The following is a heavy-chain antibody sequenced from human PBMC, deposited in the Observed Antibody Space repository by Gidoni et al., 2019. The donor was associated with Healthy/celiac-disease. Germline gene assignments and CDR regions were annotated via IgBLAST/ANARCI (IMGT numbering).Heavy chain of an antibody. Sequence: QVQLVESGGGVVQPGRSLRLSCAASGFTFSSYGMHWVRQAPGKGLECVEVIWYDGSNKYYADSVKGRFTISRDNSKNTLYLQMNSLRAEDTAVYYCARDQSLPYGSGSDDWFDPWGQGTLVTVSS. CDR1: GFTFSSYG. CDR2: IWYDGSNK. J-gene: IGHJ5*02. V-gene: IGHV3-33*01. CDR3: ARDQSLPYGSGSDDWFDP. D-gene: IGHD3-10*01.